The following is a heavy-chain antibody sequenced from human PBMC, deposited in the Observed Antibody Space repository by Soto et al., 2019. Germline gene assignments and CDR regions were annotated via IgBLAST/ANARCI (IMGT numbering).Heavy chain of an antibody. D-gene: IGHD4-17*01. CDR1: GYTFTSYG. CDR2: ISAYNGNT. CDR3: ARDATVTTDSYYYCGMDV. V-gene: IGHV1-18*01. J-gene: IGHJ6*02. Sequence: QVQLVQSGAEVKKPGASVKVSCKASGYTFTSYGISWVRQAPGQGLEWMGWISAYNGNTNYAQKLQGRVTLTTDTTTSTAYMALRSLRSDDTAVYYCARDATVTTDSYYYCGMDVWGQGTTVTVSS.